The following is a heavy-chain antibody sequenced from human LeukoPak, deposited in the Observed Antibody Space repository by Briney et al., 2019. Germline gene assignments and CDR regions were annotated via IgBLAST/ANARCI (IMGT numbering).Heavy chain of an antibody. Sequence: SETLSLTCTVSGGSISSYYWSWIRQPPGKGLEWIGYIYYSGSTNYNPSLKSRVTISVDTSKNQFSLKLSSVTAADTAVYYCARDSSSWTPVWFDPWGQGTLVTVSS. CDR1: GGSISSYY. D-gene: IGHD6-13*01. J-gene: IGHJ5*02. V-gene: IGHV4-59*01. CDR2: IYYSGST. CDR3: ARDSSSWTPVWFDP.